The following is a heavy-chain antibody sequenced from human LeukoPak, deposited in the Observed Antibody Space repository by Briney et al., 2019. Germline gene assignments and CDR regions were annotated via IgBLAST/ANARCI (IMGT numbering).Heavy chain of an antibody. CDR2: IYSGGST. Sequence: GGSLRLSCAASGFTFSSYSMNWVRQAPGKGLEWVSVIYSGGSTYYADSVKGRFTISRDNFKNTLYLQMNSLRAEDTAVYYCARGGRLQLFAFDYWGQGTLVTVSS. CDR1: GFTFSSYS. D-gene: IGHD5-24*01. CDR3: ARGGRLQLFAFDY. V-gene: IGHV3-53*01. J-gene: IGHJ4*02.